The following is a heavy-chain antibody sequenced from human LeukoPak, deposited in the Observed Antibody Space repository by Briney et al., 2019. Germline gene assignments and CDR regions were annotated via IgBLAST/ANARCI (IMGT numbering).Heavy chain of an antibody. CDR1: GGSISSGGYS. V-gene: IGHV4-30-2*01. CDR2: IYHSGST. J-gene: IGHJ4*02. Sequence: SETLSLTCAVSGGSISSGGYSWSRIRQPPGKGLEWIGYIYHSGSTYYNPSLKSRVTISVDRSKNQFSLKLSSVTAADTAVYYCARVGSGVAFDYWGQGTLVTVSS. CDR3: ARVGSGVAFDY. D-gene: IGHD3-3*01.